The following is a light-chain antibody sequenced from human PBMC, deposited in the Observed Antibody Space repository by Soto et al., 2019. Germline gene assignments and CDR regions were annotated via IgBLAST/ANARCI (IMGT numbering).Light chain of an antibody. CDR3: QTWGRGIVV. J-gene: IGLJ2*01. Sequence: QSVLTQSPSASASLGASVNLTCTLTGGHSTYSIGWHQQQPQRGPRFLMRLNSDGSHSKGDGIPDRFSGSSSGAERFLTISSLQAEDESDCYCQTWGRGIVVFGGGTKVTVL. CDR2: LNSDGSH. V-gene: IGLV4-69*02. CDR1: GGHSTYS.